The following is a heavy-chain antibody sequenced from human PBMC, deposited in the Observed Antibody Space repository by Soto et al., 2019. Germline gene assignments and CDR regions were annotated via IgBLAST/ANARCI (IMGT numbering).Heavy chain of an antibody. CDR1: GYTFTNYA. Sequence: ASVKVSCKASGYTFTNYAIHWVRQAPGQRLEWMGIINPSGGGTSYAQKLQGRVTMTRDTSTSTVYMELRSLRSEDTAVYWCAKTGDYGDYVLDFWGQGTLVTVSS. V-gene: IGHV1-46*04. J-gene: IGHJ4*02. CDR2: INPSGGGT. D-gene: IGHD4-17*01. CDR3: AKTGDYGDYVLDF.